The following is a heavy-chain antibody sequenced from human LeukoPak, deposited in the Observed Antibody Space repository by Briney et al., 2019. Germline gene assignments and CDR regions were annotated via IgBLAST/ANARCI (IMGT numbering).Heavy chain of an antibody. CDR1: GLTFSSYT. Sequence: PGGSLRLSCAASGLTFSSYTMSWVRQAPGKGLEWVSGITATGSRTYYADSVKGRFTISRDSSKNTLYLQLNSLRVDDTAVYYCATSMGGGNIDYWGQGTLVTVSS. V-gene: IGHV3-23*01. CDR3: ATSMGGGNIDY. J-gene: IGHJ4*02. D-gene: IGHD3-16*01. CDR2: ITATGSRT.